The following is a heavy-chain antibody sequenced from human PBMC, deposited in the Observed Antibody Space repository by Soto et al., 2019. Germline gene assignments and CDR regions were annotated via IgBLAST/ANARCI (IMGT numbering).Heavy chain of an antibody. J-gene: IGHJ5*02. Sequence: GGSLRLSCAASGFTFSSYWIHWVRQAPGKGLVWVSRINRDGSSTSYADSVKGRFTISRDNAKNTLYLQMNSLRAEDTAVYYCAREAAAAPYNWFDPWGQGTLVTVSS. CDR2: INRDGSST. D-gene: IGHD2-2*01. CDR3: AREAAAAPYNWFDP. CDR1: GFTFSSYW. V-gene: IGHV3-74*01.